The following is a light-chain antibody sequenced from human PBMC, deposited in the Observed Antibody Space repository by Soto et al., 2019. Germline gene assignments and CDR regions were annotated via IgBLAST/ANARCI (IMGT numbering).Light chain of an antibody. V-gene: IGLV2-14*01. J-gene: IGLJ1*01. Sequence: QSVLTQPASASGSPGQSITISCTGTSSDVGGYNYVSWYQQHPGKAPKLMIYDVSNRPSGVSNRFSGSKSGNTASLTISGLQAEDEADYYCSSYTSSSTLDVFGTGTKLTFL. CDR2: DVS. CDR3: SSYTSSSTLDV. CDR1: SSDVGGYNY.